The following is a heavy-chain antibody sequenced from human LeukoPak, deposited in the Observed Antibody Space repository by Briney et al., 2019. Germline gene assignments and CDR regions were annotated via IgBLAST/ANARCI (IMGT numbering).Heavy chain of an antibody. Sequence: GSLRLSCVASGFTFSSYWMHWVRQAPGKGLVWVSRINGDGSNTNYADSVKGRFTISRDNAKNTLYLQMDSLRAEDTAVYYCAKDLYGSGTYGYFDYWGQGTLVTVSS. CDR2: INGDGSNT. V-gene: IGHV3-74*01. J-gene: IGHJ4*02. CDR3: AKDLYGSGTYGYFDY. CDR1: GFTFSSYW. D-gene: IGHD3-10*01.